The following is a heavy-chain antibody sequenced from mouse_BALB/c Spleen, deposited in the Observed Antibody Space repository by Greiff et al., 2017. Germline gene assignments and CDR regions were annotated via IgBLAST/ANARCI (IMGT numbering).Heavy chain of an antibody. J-gene: IGHJ2*01. D-gene: IGHD1-2*01. V-gene: IGHV5-17*02. CDR2: ISSGSSTI. Sequence: EVQRVESGGGLVQPGGSRKLSCAASGFTFSSFGMHWVRQAPEKGLEWVAYISSGSSTIYYADTVKGRFTISRDNPKNTLFLQMTSLRSEDTAMYYCARESIYGRFDYWGQGTTLTVSS. CDR3: ARESIYGRFDY. CDR1: GFTFSSFG.